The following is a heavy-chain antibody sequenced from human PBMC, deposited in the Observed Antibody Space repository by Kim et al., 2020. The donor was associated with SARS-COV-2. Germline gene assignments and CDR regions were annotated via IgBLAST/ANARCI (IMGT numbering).Heavy chain of an antibody. V-gene: IGHV3-30*04. CDR3: ARAWGNTAPSQEEFDY. J-gene: IGHJ4*01. Sequence: GGSLRLSCAASGFTFSSYAMHWVRQAPGKGLEWVAVISYDGSNKYYADSVKGRFTISRDNSKNTLYLQMNSLRAEDTAVYYCARAWGNTAPSQEEFDYWG. D-gene: IGHD5-18*01. CDR1: GFTFSSYA. CDR2: ISYDGSNK.